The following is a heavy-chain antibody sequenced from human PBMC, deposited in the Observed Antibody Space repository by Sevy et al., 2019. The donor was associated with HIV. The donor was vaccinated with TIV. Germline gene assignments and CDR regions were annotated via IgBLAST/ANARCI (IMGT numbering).Heavy chain of an antibody. Sequence: ASVKVSCKASGYTFTGDYLHWVRQAPGQVLEWMGRVYPKSGGTNYAQKFQGRVTMTRDTSISTAYMELSRLRSDDTAVYYCVRDAGGGTTNSGMDVWGQGTTVTVSS. CDR3: VRDAGGGTTNSGMDV. V-gene: IGHV1-2*06. D-gene: IGHD1-7*01. CDR1: GYTFTGDY. CDR2: VYPKSGGT. J-gene: IGHJ6*02.